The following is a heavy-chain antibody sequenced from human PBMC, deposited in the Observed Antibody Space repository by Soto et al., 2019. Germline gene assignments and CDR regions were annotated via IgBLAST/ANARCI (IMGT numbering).Heavy chain of an antibody. Sequence: EVQLVESGGGLVKPGGSLRLSCAASGFTFSNAWMSWVRQAPGKGLEWVGRIKSKTDGGTTDYAAPVKGRFTISRDXXKNTLYLQMNSLKTEDTAVYYCTTDGVVVPAEFDPWGQGTLVTVSS. CDR2: IKSKTDGGTT. V-gene: IGHV3-15*01. D-gene: IGHD2-2*01. CDR3: TTDGVVVPAEFDP. CDR1: GFTFSNAW. J-gene: IGHJ5*02.